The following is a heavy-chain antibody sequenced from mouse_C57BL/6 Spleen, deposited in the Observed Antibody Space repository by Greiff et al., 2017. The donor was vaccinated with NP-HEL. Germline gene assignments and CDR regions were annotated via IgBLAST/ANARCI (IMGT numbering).Heavy chain of an antibody. D-gene: IGHD4-1*01. Sequence: VQLQQSGPVLVKPGASVKMSCKASGYTFTDYYMNWVKQSHGKSLEWIGVINPYNGGTSYNQKFKGKATLTVDKSSSTAYMELNSLTSEDSAVYYCATGKRAMDYWGQGTSVTVSS. J-gene: IGHJ4*01. CDR3: ATGKRAMDY. V-gene: IGHV1-19*01. CDR1: GYTFTDYY. CDR2: INPYNGGT.